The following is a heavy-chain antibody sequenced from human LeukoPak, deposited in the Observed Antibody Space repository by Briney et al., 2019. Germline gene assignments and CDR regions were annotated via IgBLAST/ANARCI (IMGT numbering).Heavy chain of an antibody. D-gene: IGHD3-10*01. V-gene: IGHV3-9*01. Sequence: PGRSLRLSCAASGFTFDDYAMHWVRQAPGKGLEWVSGISWNSGSIGYADSVKGRFTISRDNAKNSLYLQMNSLRAEDTALYYCAKASDEDPMVRGGCVDVWGQGTTVTVSS. J-gene: IGHJ6*02. CDR1: GFTFDDYA. CDR2: ISWNSGSI. CDR3: AKASDEDPMVRGGCVDV.